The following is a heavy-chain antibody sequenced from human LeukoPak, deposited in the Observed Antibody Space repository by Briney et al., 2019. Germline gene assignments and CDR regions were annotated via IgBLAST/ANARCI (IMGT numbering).Heavy chain of an antibody. CDR2: IYYSGST. Sequence: PSETLSLTCTVSGGSISSYYWSWIRQPPGKGLEWIGYIYYSGSTNYNPSLKSRVTISVDTSKNQFSLKLGSVTAADTAVYYCASSGGATTFDYWGQGTLVTVSS. V-gene: IGHV4-59*01. CDR1: GGSISSYY. D-gene: IGHD1-26*01. J-gene: IGHJ4*02. CDR3: ASSGGATTFDY.